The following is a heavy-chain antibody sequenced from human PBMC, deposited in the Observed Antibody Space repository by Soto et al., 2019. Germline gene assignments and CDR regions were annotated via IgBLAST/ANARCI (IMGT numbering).Heavy chain of an antibody. V-gene: IGHV3-73*02. CDR2: IRSKANSYAT. CDR3: TRVGGGGDGMDV. D-gene: IGHD3-16*01. Sequence: EVQLVESGGGLVQPGGSLKLSCAASGFTFSGSAMHWVRQASGKGLEWVGRIRSKANSYATAYAASVKGRFTISRDDSKNTAYLEKNDLKTEATAVYYCTRVGGGGDGMDVWGQGTTVTVSS. J-gene: IGHJ6*02. CDR1: GFTFSGSA.